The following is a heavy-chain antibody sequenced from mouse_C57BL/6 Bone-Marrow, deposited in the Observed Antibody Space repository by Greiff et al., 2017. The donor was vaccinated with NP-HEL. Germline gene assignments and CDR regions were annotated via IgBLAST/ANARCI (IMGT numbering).Heavy chain of an antibody. Sequence: VQLKQSGPELVKPGASVKISCKASGYSFTGYYMNWVKQSPEKSLEWIGEINPSTGGTTYNQKFKAKATLTVDKSSSTAYMQLKSLTSEDSAVYYCARRYDYDGGAMDYWGQGTSVTVSS. CDR3: ARRYDYDGGAMDY. CDR1: GYSFTGYY. CDR2: INPSTGGT. D-gene: IGHD2-4*01. J-gene: IGHJ4*01. V-gene: IGHV1-42*01.